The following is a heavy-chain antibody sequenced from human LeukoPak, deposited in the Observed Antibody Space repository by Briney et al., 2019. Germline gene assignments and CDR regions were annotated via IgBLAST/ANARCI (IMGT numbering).Heavy chain of an antibody. CDR3: ARVQRGIAVALDY. D-gene: IGHD6-19*01. Sequence: PGGSLRLSCAASGFTFSSYSMNWVRQAPGKGLEWVSSISSSSRYIYYADSVKGRFTISRDNAKNSLYLQMNSLTAEDTAVYYCARVQRGIAVALDYWGQGTLATVSS. CDR2: ISSSSRYI. V-gene: IGHV3-21*01. CDR1: GFTFSSYS. J-gene: IGHJ4*02.